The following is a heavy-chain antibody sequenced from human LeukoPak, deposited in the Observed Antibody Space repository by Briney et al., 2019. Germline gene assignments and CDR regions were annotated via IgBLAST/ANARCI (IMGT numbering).Heavy chain of an antibody. J-gene: IGHJ4*02. D-gene: IGHD3-10*01. CDR2: ISSSGNTI. V-gene: IGHV3-48*02. Sequence: PGGSLRLSCVASGFTFSSCSMNWVRQAPGKGLEWVSYISSSGNTIYYADSVKGRFTISRDNAKNSLYLQMNSLRDEDTALYYCARVWGSGSYFLGRLDYWGQGTLVTVSS. CDR3: ARVWGSGSYFLGRLDY. CDR1: GFTFSSCS.